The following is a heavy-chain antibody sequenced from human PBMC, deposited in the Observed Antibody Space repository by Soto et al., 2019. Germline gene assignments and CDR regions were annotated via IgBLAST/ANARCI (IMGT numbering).Heavy chain of an antibody. CDR1: GGFVTSGSYY. CDR2: MSHSGGT. D-gene: IGHD1-1*01. V-gene: IGHV4-34*01. Sequence: SETLSLTCAVYGGFVTSGSYYWSWIRQPPGKGLEWIGEMSHSGGTHFNPSLKSRVTISVDTSKDQFTLKMSSVTAADTALYYCARVERGTATTVVDAFDIWGPGTMVTVSS. J-gene: IGHJ3*02. CDR3: ARVERGTATTVVDAFDI.